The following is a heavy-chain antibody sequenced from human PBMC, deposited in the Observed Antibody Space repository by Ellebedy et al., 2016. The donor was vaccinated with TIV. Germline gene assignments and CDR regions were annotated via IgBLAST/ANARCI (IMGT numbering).Heavy chain of an antibody. J-gene: IGHJ4*02. Sequence: GESLKISCAASGFNFNDYWMHWVRQAPGKGLVWVSRVNSDGSSTTYADSVKGRFTISRDNAKNTLYLEMHSLRAEDTAVYYCARDSDSEDFHYWGQGILVSVSS. CDR2: VNSDGSST. CDR1: GFNFNDYW. D-gene: IGHD3-22*01. V-gene: IGHV3-74*01. CDR3: ARDSDSEDFHY.